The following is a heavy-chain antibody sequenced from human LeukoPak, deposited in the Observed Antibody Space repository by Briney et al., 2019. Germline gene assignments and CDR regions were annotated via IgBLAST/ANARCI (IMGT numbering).Heavy chain of an antibody. V-gene: IGHV1-2*02. CDR1: GYTFTGYY. Sequence: ASVKVSCKASGYTFTGYYMHWVRQAPGQGLEWMGWINPNSGGTNYAQKFQGRVTMTRDTSISAAYMELSRLRSDDTAVYYCARVGDNWNDIAFDIWGQGTMVTVSS. D-gene: IGHD1-20*01. J-gene: IGHJ3*02. CDR2: INPNSGGT. CDR3: ARVGDNWNDIAFDI.